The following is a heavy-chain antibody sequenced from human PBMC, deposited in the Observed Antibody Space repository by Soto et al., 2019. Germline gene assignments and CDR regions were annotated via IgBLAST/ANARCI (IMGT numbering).Heavy chain of an antibody. Sequence: PGEPLKISWKGSGYSFASYWITWVRQMPGKGLEWMGIIYPGDSDTRYSPSFQGQVSISADKSISTAYLQWSSLKASHTAMFYCATPHRIGTHYLHYWGREPLVTVS. D-gene: IGHD1-26*01. CDR1: GYSFASYW. CDR2: IYPGDSDT. V-gene: IGHV5-51*01. J-gene: IGHJ4*02. CDR3: ATPHRIGTHYLHY.